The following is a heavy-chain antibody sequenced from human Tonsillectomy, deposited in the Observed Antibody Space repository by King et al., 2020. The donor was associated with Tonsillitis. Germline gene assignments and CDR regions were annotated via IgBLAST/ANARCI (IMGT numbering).Heavy chain of an antibody. Sequence: VQLVESGGGLVQPGGSLRLSCAASGFTFSNYAMIWVRQAPGKGLEWVSGISAGAVSTYYADSVKGRFTISRDNSKNTLYLQMNSLRAEDTAVFYCAKVEGPKSDWNFGASAGGYLDSWGQGILVTVSS. J-gene: IGHJ4*02. CDR1: GFTFSNYA. V-gene: IGHV3-23*04. D-gene: IGHD1-7*01. CDR3: AKVEGPKSDWNFGASAGGYLDS. CDR2: ISAGAVST.